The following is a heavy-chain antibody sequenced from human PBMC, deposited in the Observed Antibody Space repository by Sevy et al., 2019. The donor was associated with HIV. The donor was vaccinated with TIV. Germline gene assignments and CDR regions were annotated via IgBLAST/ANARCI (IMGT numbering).Heavy chain of an antibody. Sequence: ASVKVSCKASGYTFTSYRIYWVRQAPGQGLESMGWTSAHNGDTNYAQKFQGRVTMITDTSTTTAYMDLRSLRSDDTALYYCARAYCSGGRCYSLAYWGQGTLVTVSS. CDR1: GYTFTSYR. D-gene: IGHD2-15*01. J-gene: IGHJ4*02. CDR3: ARAYCSGGRCYSLAY. CDR2: TSAHNGDT. V-gene: IGHV1-18*01.